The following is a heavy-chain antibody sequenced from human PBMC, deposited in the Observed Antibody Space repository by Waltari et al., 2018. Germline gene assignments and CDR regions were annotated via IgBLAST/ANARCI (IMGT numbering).Heavy chain of an antibody. D-gene: IGHD2-21*01. CDR3: AKGFEDLLPFDH. CDR2: SSDGGVYT. Sequence: EVQLVESGGGLVQPGGSLRLSCAASGFTSFTDFISWVRQAPGKGLEWISASSDGGVYTYYADSVEGRFTISRDSSKNTIYLQMNSLRVEDTALYYCAKGFEDLLPFDHWGQGTQVTVSS. V-gene: IGHV3-23*04. J-gene: IGHJ4*02. CDR1: GFTSFTDF.